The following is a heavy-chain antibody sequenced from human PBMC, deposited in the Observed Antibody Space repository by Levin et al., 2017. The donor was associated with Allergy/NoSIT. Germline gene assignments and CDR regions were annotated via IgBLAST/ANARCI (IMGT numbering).Heavy chain of an antibody. CDR3: ARGTRLGSPGGMDV. CDR1: GGSVSSGSYY. Sequence: HSQTLSLTCTVSGGSVSSGSYYWSWIRQPPGKGLEWIGYIYYSGSTNYNPSLKSRVTISVDTSKNQFSLKLSSVTAADTAVYYCARGTRLGSPGGMDVWGQGTTVTVSS. J-gene: IGHJ6*02. V-gene: IGHV4-61*01. CDR2: IYYSGST. D-gene: IGHD3-16*01.